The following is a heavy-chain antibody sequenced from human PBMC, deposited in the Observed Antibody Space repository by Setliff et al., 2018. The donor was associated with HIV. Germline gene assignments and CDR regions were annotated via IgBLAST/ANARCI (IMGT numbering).Heavy chain of an antibody. Sequence: SETLSLTCTVSGGSISSSGNYWTWIRQRPGKGLEWIGYIYHTGTTYYHPSLKSRVLISVGTSNNQFSLRLSSVTAADTAVYYCARDLSPYGSGDPYYYYGMDVWGQGTTVTVSS. J-gene: IGHJ6*02. CDR3: ARDLSPYGSGDPYYYYGMDV. CDR2: IYHTGTT. CDR1: GGSISSSGNY. D-gene: IGHD3-10*01. V-gene: IGHV4-31*03.